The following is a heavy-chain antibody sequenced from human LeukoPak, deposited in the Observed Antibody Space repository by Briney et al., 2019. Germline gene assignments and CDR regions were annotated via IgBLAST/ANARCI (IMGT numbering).Heavy chain of an antibody. Sequence: PGWSLRLSCAASGFTFSSYWMHWVRQAPGKGLVWVSRINSDGSSTSYADSVKGRFTISRDTAKTTLYLQMNRLRAEDTAVYYCASGKYYYDSSGYYEAYFDYWGQGTLVTVSS. V-gene: IGHV3-74*01. D-gene: IGHD3-22*01. CDR3: ASGKYYYDSSGYYEAYFDY. CDR1: GFTFSSYW. J-gene: IGHJ4*02. CDR2: INSDGSST.